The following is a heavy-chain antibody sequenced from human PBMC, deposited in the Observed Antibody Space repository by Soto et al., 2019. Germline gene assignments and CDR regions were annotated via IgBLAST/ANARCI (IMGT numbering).Heavy chain of an antibody. J-gene: IGHJ5*02. CDR1: GGSISSGGYS. D-gene: IGHD2-2*01. Sequence: QLQLQESGSGLVKPSQTLSLTCAVSGGSISSGGYSWSWTRQPPGKVLEWIGYIYHSGSTYYNPSLRTRVTISEDRSQNQFPLKLSSVTAADTAVYYCARVPDRWGQGTLVTVSS. CDR3: ARVPDR. V-gene: IGHV4-30-2*01. CDR2: IYHSGST.